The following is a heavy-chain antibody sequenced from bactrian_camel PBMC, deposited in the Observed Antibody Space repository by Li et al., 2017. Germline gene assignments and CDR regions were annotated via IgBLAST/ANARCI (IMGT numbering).Heavy chain of an antibody. D-gene: IGHD5*01. V-gene: IGHV3S55*01. Sequence: HVQLVESGGGSVQAGGSLNLSCTASGFTLADSDMGWYRQAPGKERELVSTIMSDGTTTYTDSVKGRFTTSQDNAKNTLYLQMASLKTEDTAVYYCATAWGGQSASNQGPGTQVTVS. CDR2: IMSDGTT. CDR1: GFTLADSD. J-gene: IGHJ4*01.